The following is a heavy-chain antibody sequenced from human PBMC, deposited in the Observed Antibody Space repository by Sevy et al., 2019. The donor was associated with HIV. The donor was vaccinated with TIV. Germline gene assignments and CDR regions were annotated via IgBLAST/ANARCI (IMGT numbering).Heavy chain of an antibody. V-gene: IGHV3-23*01. CDR2: ISGSGGST. Sequence: GGSLRLSCAASGFTFSSYVMSWVRQAPGKGLEWVSAISGSGGSTYYADSVKGRFTISRDNSKNTLYLQMNSLRAEDTAVYYCAKDPGATGAFDIWGQGTMVTVSS. J-gene: IGHJ3*02. CDR3: AKDPGATGAFDI. D-gene: IGHD1-26*01. CDR1: GFTFSSYV.